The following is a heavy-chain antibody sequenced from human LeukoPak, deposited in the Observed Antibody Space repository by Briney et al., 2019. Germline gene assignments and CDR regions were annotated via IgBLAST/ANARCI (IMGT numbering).Heavy chain of an antibody. Sequence: ASVKVSCKASGYTFTSYDINWVRQATGQGLEWMGWMNPNSGNTGYAQKFQGRVTMTRNTSISTAYMELSSLRSEDTAVYYCARGTGSCSGGSCYSDWFDPWGQGTLVTVSS. CDR1: GYTFTSYD. CDR2: MNPNSGNT. J-gene: IGHJ5*02. CDR3: ARGTGSCSGGSCYSDWFDP. D-gene: IGHD2-15*01. V-gene: IGHV1-8*01.